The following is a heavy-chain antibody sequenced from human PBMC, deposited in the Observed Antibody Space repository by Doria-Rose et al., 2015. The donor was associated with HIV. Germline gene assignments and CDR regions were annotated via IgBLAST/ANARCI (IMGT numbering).Heavy chain of an antibody. Sequence: AEVKKPGASLKVSCKASGYTFTNYYMHWVRQAPGQGLEWMGIINPSGGGTTYARKFQGRVTMTRDTSTSTVYMEVKSLRSEDTAVYYCARRAVAGTDYYYYNGMDVWGQGTTVTVSS. CDR1: GYTFTNYY. CDR3: ARRAVAGTDYYYYNGMDV. CDR2: INPSGGGT. D-gene: IGHD6-19*01. V-gene: IGHV1-46*01. J-gene: IGHJ6*02.